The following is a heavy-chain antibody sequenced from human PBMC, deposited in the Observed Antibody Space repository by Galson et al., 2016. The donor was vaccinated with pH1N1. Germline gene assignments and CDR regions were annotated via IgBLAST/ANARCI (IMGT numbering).Heavy chain of an antibody. CDR1: GFFFSRFA. V-gene: IGHV3-23*01. CDR3: AKDLRRYGGGWFGLDF. CDR2: LTAGGAIH. Sequence: SLRLSCAASGFFFSRFAMAWVRQAPGKGPECVSTLTAGGAIHYAADSVKGRFTISRDNSKNTLYLQMDSLRAEDTATYYCAKDLRRYGGGWFGLDFWGQGTLVAVSS. J-gene: IGHJ4*02. D-gene: IGHD2-15*01.